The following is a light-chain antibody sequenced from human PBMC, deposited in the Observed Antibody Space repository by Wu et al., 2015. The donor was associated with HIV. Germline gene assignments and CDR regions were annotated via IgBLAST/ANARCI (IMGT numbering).Light chain of an antibody. J-gene: IGKJ1*01. CDR2: GAS. CDR1: QSVSSK. CDR3: QQYNYWPQT. V-gene: IGKV3-15*01. Sequence: EIGVTQSPATLSVSPGETATLSCRASQSVSSKLAWYQQKPGQAPRLLIYGASTRAAGVPARFGASGSGTEFNLTISSMQSEDFAVYYCQQYNYWPQTFGQGTKVEIK.